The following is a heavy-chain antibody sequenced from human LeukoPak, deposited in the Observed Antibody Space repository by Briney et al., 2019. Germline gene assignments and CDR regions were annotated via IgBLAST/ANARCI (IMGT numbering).Heavy chain of an antibody. CDR3: ARQCTSFDY. V-gene: IGHV5-51*01. J-gene: IGHJ4*02. CDR1: GSAFTTSW. D-gene: IGHD2-2*01. CDR2: IYPGDSDT. Sequence: GASLQISCKGSGSAFTTSWIVGVRQMPGRGLEWMGIIYPGDSDTRYSPSFQGQVSISSDKSISTAYLQWSSLKASDTAMYYCARQCTSFDYWGQGTLVTVSS.